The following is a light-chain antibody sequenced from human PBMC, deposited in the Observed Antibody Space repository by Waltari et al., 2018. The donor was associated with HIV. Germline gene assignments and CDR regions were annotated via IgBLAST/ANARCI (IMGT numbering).Light chain of an antibody. V-gene: IGLV2-14*03. CDR1: SSDVGGSNY. Sequence: QSALTQPASVSGSPGQSLTISCTGTSSDVGGSNYVSWYQKHPGKAPKLMIYDVSNRPSGVSNRFSGSKSGNTASLTISGLQAEDEADYYCSSYTSSSPYAFGTGTKVTVL. CDR3: SSYTSSSPYA. CDR2: DVS. J-gene: IGLJ1*01.